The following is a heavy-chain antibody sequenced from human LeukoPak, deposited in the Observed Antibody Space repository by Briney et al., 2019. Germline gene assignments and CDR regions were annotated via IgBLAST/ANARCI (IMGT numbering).Heavy chain of an antibody. CDR1: GGSFSGYY. V-gene: IGHV4-34*01. D-gene: IGHD3-10*01. Sequence: SETLSLTCAVYGGSFSGYYWSWIRQPPGKGLEWIGEINHSGSTNYNPSLKSRVTISVDTSKNQFSLKLSSVTAADTAVYYCARGARYYYGSGSYRVRIYYYYMDVWGKGTTVTVSS. CDR2: INHSGST. J-gene: IGHJ6*03. CDR3: ARGARYYYGSGSYRVRIYYYYMDV.